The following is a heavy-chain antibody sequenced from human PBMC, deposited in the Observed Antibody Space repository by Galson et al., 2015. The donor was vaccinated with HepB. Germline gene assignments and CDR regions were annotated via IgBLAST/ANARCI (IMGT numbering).Heavy chain of an antibody. J-gene: IGHJ6*02. D-gene: IGHD3-10*01. Sequence: SLRLSCAASGFTFSSYWMHWVRQAPGKGLVWVSRINSDGSSTSYADSVKGRFTISRDNAKNTLYLQMNSLRAEDTAVYYCARDPITMVRGVFRNTYYCYGMDVWGQGTTVTVSS. CDR2: INSDGSST. V-gene: IGHV3-74*01. CDR1: GFTFSSYW. CDR3: ARDPITMVRGVFRNTYYCYGMDV.